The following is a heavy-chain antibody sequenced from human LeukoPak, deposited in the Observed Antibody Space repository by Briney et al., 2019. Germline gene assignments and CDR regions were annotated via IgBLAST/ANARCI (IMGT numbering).Heavy chain of an antibody. V-gene: IGHV1-18*01. Sequence: ASVKVSCKASGYPFTSYGISWVRQAPGQGLEWMGWISTYNGKTNYAQTFQDIVTMTTDTSTSTAYMELKSLRSDDTAVYYCARDWVVGVVVVAAGYWGQGTLVTVSS. CDR1: GYPFTSYG. J-gene: IGHJ4*02. CDR2: ISTYNGKT. D-gene: IGHD2-15*01. CDR3: ARDWVVGVVVVAAGY.